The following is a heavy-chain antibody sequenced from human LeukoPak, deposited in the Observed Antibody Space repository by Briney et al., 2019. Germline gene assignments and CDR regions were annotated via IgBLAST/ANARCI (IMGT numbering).Heavy chain of an antibody. D-gene: IGHD3-3*02. Sequence: GSLRLSCAASGFPFSSYWMTWVRQASGKGLEWIGYIYYSGSTNYNPSLKSRVTISVDTSKNQFSLKLSSVTAADTAVYYCARAFYPEYYSYMAVWGKGTTVTVSS. CDR2: IYYSGST. V-gene: IGHV4-59*01. CDR3: ARAFYPEYYSYMAV. J-gene: IGHJ6*03. CDR1: GFPFSSYW.